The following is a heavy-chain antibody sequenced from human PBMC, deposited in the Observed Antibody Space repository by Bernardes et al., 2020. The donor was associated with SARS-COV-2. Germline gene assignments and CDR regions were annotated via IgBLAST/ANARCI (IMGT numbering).Heavy chain of an antibody. CDR1: GFLLSSTGMR. D-gene: IGHD6-13*01. Sequence: SGPTLVKPTPTLTLTCTFPGFLLSSTGMRVSWVRQPPGKALEWLARIDWDDDKFYSTSLKTRLTISKDTSKNQVVLTMTIMDPVDTATYYCARTPYSSSWYYFDYWGQGTLVTVSS. CDR3: ARTPYSSSWYYFDY. V-gene: IGHV2-70*04. CDR2: IDWDDDK. J-gene: IGHJ4*02.